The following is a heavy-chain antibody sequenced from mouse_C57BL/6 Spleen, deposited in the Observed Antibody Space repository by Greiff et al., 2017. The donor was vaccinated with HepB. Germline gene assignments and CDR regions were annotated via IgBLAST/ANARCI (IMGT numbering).Heavy chain of an antibody. V-gene: IGHV5-4*01. CDR2: ISDGGSYT. Sequence: EVQLVESGGGLVKPGGSLKLSCAASGFTFSSYAMSWVRQTPEKRLEWVATISDGGSYTYYPDNVKGRFAISRDNAKNNLYLQMSHLKSEDTAMYYCARGNDGYYDYFDYWGQGTTLTVSS. J-gene: IGHJ2*01. D-gene: IGHD2-3*01. CDR3: ARGNDGYYDYFDY. CDR1: GFTFSSYA.